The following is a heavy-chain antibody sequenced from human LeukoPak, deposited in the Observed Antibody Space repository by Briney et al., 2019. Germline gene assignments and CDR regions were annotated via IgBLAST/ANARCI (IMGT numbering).Heavy chain of an antibody. D-gene: IGHD1-14*01. CDR1: GFTFSSYT. Sequence: PGGSLRLSCAASGFTFSSYTMSWVRQAPGKGLEWVSAISGSGGSTYYADSVKGRFTISRDNSKNTLYLQMNSLRAEDTAVYYCAKCPDDYYYYYMDVWGKGTTVTVSS. CDR3: AKCPDDYYYYYMDV. CDR2: ISGSGGST. V-gene: IGHV3-23*01. J-gene: IGHJ6*03.